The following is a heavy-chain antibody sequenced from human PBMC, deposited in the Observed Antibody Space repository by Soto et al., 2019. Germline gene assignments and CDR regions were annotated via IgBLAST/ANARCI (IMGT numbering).Heavy chain of an antibody. D-gene: IGHD3-22*01. V-gene: IGHV3-30-3*01. Sequence: VGSLRLSCAASGFTFSSYAMHWVRQAPGKGLEWVAVISYDGSNKYYTDSVKGRFTIPRDNSKNTLYLQMNSLRAEDTAVYYCARDRYYYDSSGYHNYYYYYGMDVWGQGTTVTVSS. J-gene: IGHJ6*02. CDR2: ISYDGSNK. CDR1: GFTFSSYA. CDR3: ARDRYYYDSSGYHNYYYYYGMDV.